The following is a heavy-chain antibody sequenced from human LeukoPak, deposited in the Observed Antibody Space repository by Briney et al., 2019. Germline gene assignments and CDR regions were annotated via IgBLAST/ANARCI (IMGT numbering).Heavy chain of an antibody. D-gene: IGHD3-10*01. J-gene: IGHJ4*02. CDR2: INHRGVT. CDR1: GGSFSGYF. CDR3: ASGPGTSVIRGVSPKY. V-gene: IGHV4-34*01. Sequence: PSETLSLTCAVYGGSFSGYFGWIRRARGKGGGWIGEINHRGVTNYRPSLGGRVSIFTDRSLNQFSLRLTSLTAADTGTYYCASGPGTSVIRGVSPKYWGQGTPVTVSS.